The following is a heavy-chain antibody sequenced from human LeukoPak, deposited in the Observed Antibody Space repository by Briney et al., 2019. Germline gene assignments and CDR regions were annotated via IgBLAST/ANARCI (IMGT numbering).Heavy chain of an antibody. V-gene: IGHV1-2*02. CDR1: GYTFTGYY. CDR3: ARGGDSTNFDY. J-gene: IGHJ4*02. CDR2: INPNSGDT. D-gene: IGHD4-11*01. Sequence: ASVKVSCKASGYTFTGYYIHWVRQAPGQGLEWMGWINPNSGDTNYAQKFQGRVTMTRDTSISTAYVELSRLRSDDPAVYYCARGGDSTNFDYWGLGTLVTVSS.